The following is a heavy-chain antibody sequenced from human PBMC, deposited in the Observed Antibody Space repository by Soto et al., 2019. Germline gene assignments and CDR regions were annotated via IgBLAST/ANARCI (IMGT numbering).Heavy chain of an antibody. CDR3: AIEGRGDTAKGDYFDY. J-gene: IGHJ4*02. V-gene: IGHV3-7*01. Sequence: GGSLRLSCASAGFTFTDYWMSWIRRAPGKGLEWVANIKHDGSETKYVDSVKGRFTISRDNAKNSLFLHMNSLRVEDTAVYYCAIEGRGDTAKGDYFDYWGQGTLVTVSA. CDR1: GFTFTDYW. CDR2: IKHDGSET. D-gene: IGHD5-18*01.